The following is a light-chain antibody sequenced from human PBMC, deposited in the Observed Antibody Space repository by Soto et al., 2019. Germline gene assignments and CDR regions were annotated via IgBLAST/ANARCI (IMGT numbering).Light chain of an antibody. Sequence: EIVLTQSPGTLSLSPGERATLSCRASQSVSSSYLAWYQQKPGQAPRLLIYGASSRPTGLPDRCSGSGSGTVFPLTISRLEPEDFAVYYCQQYGRSYTFGQGTRLENK. J-gene: IGKJ5*01. CDR1: QSVSSSY. CDR3: QQYGRSYT. V-gene: IGKV3-20*01. CDR2: GAS.